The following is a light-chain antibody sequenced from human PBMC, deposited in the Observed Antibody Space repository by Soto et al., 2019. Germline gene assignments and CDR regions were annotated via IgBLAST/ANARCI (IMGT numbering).Light chain of an antibody. V-gene: IGLV2-23*01. J-gene: IGLJ1*01. CDR3: CSYVGSSTYV. Sequence: QSVLTQPASVSGSPGQSITISCTGTSSDVGTYNLVSWYQQHPGKAPQLMVYEGTKRPSGVSNRFSGSKSGNTASLTISGLEAEDEVDYYCCSYVGSSTYVFGTGTKVTVL. CDR1: SSDVGTYNL. CDR2: EGT.